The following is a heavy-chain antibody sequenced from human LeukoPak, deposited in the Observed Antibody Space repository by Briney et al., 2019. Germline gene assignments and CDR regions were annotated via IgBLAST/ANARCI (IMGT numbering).Heavy chain of an antibody. V-gene: IGHV4-59*01. D-gene: IGHD6-13*01. J-gene: IGHJ5*02. CDR2: IYYSGST. CDR3: ARGKGQLAPWFDP. CDR1: GGSISSYY. Sequence: PSETLSLTCTVSGGSISSYYWSWIRQPPGKGLEWIGYIYYSGSTNYNPSLKSRVTISVDTSKNQFSLKLSSVTAADTAVYYCARGKGQLAPWFDPWGQGTLVTVSS.